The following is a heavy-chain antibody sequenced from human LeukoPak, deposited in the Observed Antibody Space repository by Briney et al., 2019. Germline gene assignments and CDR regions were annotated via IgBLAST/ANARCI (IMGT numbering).Heavy chain of an antibody. CDR3: TRATWDFNGLCY. J-gene: IGHJ4*02. CDR2: INSDGSVT. Sequence: GGSLRLSRAASGFTFSSYWMHWVRQAPGKGLLWVSRINSDGSVTTYADSVKGRFTISRDNAKNTLYLQMNSLSAEDTAVYYCTRATWDFNGLCYWGQGTLVTVSS. CDR1: GFTFSSYW. D-gene: IGHD1-26*01. V-gene: IGHV3-74*01.